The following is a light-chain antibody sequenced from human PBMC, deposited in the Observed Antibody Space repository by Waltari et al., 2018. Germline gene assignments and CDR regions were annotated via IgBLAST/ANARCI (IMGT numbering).Light chain of an antibody. Sequence: QSALTQPPSASGTPGQRVTISCSGDYSNIGTEGVLLYQQVPGLAPRLLIYTNNQRPSGVPDRFSGAKSGTSASLTLSGLRSEDEAVYYCATWDANLSGPIFGGGTKLTVL. J-gene: IGLJ2*01. V-gene: IGLV1-47*01. CDR1: YSNIGTEG. CDR2: TNN. CDR3: ATWDANLSGPI.